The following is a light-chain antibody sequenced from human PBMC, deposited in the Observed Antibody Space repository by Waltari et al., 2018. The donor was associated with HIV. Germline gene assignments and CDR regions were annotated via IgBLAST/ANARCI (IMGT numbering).Light chain of an antibody. CDR2: GAS. CDR1: QSVTGNY. CDR3: QQYSTSPIYT. J-gene: IGKJ3*01. Sequence: EIVLTQSPGTLSLSPGERATLSCRASQSVTGNYLACYQQKPGQAPRLLIYGASTRVTGIPDRFSGSDSEADFTLTITELRPEYFAVYYCQQYSTSPIYTFGPGTKVDI. V-gene: IGKV3-20*01.